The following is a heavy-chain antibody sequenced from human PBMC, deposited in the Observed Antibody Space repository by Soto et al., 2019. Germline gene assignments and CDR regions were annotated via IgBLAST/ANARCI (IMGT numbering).Heavy chain of an antibody. CDR3: ARGWGTPGRGSAVGYYYHYGMDV. D-gene: IGHD1-1*01. Sequence: EVQLVESGGGLVQPGGSLRLSCIASEFTFNTYWMNWVRQAPGKGLEWVANIKEDGSEKYYVDSVKGRFTISRDNAKNSLYLQMNSLRGEDTAVYYCARGWGTPGRGSAVGYYYHYGMDVWGQGTTVTVSS. V-gene: IGHV3-7*05. J-gene: IGHJ6*02. CDR1: EFTFNTYW. CDR2: IKEDGSEK.